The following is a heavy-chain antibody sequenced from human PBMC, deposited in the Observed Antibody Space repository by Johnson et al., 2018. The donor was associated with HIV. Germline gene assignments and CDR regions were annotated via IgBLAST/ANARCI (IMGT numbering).Heavy chain of an antibody. V-gene: IGHV3-11*04. CDR1: GFTFSDYY. CDR2: ISSTASTI. J-gene: IGHJ3*02. CDR3: ARDRGYCTNGVCYYDAFDI. D-gene: IGHD2-8*01. Sequence: VQLVESGGGLGQPGGSLRLSCAASGFTFSDYYMSWLRQAPGKGLEWVSFISSTASTIYYADSVKGRFTISRDNAKNSLYLQMNSLRAEDTAVYYCARDRGYCTNGVCYYDAFDIWGQGTMVTV.